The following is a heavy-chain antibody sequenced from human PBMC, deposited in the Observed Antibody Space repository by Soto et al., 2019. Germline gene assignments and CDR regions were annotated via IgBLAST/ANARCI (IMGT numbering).Heavy chain of an antibody. D-gene: IGHD3-9*01. V-gene: IGHV1-2*04. CDR2: INPNSGGT. Sequence: GASVKVSCKASGYTFTGYYMHWVRQAPGQGLEWMGWINPNSGGTNYAQKFQGWVTMTRDTSISTAYMELSRLRSDDTAVYYCARARMVFRYFPIEPYFDYWGQGTLVTVSS. J-gene: IGHJ4*02. CDR3: ARARMVFRYFPIEPYFDY. CDR1: GYTFTGYY.